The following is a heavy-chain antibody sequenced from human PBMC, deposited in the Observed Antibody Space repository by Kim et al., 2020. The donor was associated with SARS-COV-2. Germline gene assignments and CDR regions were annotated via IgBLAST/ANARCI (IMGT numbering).Heavy chain of an antibody. D-gene: IGHD6-13*01. J-gene: IGHJ3*02. CDR2: ISYDGSNK. Sequence: GGSLRLSCAASGFTFSNYGMHWVRQAPGKGLEWVAVISYDGSNKYYADSVKGRFTISRDNSKNTLYLQMNSLRAEDTAVYYCAKVGLYSSSWYVADAFDIWGQGTMVTVSP. CDR3: AKVGLYSSSWYVADAFDI. CDR1: GFTFSNYG. V-gene: IGHV3-30*18.